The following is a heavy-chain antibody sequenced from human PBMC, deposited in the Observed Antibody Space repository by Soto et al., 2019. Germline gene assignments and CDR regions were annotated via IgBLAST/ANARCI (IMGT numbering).Heavy chain of an antibody. D-gene: IGHD6-19*01. Sequence: LRLSCAASGFTFSSYAMSWVRQAPGKGLEWVSAISGSGGSTYYADSVKGRFTISRDNSKNTLYLQMNSLRAEDTAVYYCAKDGVIAVAGNTSDYWGQGTLVTVSS. CDR3: AKDGVIAVAGNTSDY. J-gene: IGHJ4*02. V-gene: IGHV3-23*01. CDR1: GFTFSSYA. CDR2: ISGSGGST.